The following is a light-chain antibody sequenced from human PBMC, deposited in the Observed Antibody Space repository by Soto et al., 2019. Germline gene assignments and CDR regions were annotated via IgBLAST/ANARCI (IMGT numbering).Light chain of an antibody. Sequence: EIVLTQAPATRSLSPGERATLSCSASQSVSSYVAWYQQKPGQAPRLLIYDASNRATGIPARFSGSGSGTDFTLNSSSLEPEDCAVYYCQQRSNWPPYTFGQGTKLEIK. CDR2: DAS. V-gene: IGKV3-11*01. J-gene: IGKJ2*01. CDR1: QSVSSY. CDR3: QQRSNWPPYT.